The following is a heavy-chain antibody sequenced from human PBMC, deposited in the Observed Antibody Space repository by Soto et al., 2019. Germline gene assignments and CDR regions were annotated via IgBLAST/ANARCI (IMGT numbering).Heavy chain of an antibody. Sequence: QLQLQESGPGLVKPSETLSLTCTVSGDSISSDNYYCGWIRQPPGKGLVWIGSIYYTGSTYYNPSLKCRVTMSVDMSKSQLSLNLSSVTAADTAVYYRARRQGYAVPTVYATHYFNYLGQGILVTVST. CDR1: GDSISSDNYY. D-gene: IGHD2-8*01. CDR3: ARRQGYAVPTVYATHYFNY. CDR2: IYYTGST. V-gene: IGHV4-39*01. J-gene: IGHJ4*02.